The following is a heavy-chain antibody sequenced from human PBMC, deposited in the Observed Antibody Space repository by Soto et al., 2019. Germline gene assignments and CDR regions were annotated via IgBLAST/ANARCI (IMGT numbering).Heavy chain of an antibody. CDR2: IYYSGST. J-gene: IGHJ4*02. D-gene: IGHD5-18*01. Sequence: PSETLSLTCTVSGGSISSYYWSWIRRPPGKGLEWIGYIYYSGSTNYNPSLKSRVTISVDTSKNQFSLKLTSVTAADAAVYYCARDIRGYSRAFDYWGQGTLVTVSS. V-gene: IGHV4-59*01. CDR1: GGSISSYY. CDR3: ARDIRGYSRAFDY.